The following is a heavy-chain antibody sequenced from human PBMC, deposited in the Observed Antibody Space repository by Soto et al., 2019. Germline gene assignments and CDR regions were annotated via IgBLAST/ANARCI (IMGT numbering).Heavy chain of an antibody. CDR2: IIPIFATP. D-gene: IGHD3-3*01. J-gene: IGHJ5*01. V-gene: IGHV1-69*06. Sequence: QVQLVQSGPEVKKPGSSVKVSCKGCGGFNSYSISWVRQAPGQGPEWMGGIIPIFATPTYEPKCHGSVTISEENSTSTAYMELRRLTSEDTAVYYCSRGGPVIIPAATNWFDSWGQGTPVSVSS. CDR1: GGFNSYS. CDR3: SRGGPVIIPAATNWFDS.